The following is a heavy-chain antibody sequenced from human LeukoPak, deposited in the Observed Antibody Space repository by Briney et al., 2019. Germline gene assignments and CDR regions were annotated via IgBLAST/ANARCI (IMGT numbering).Heavy chain of an antibody. CDR3: ARLTPDYGDFGTFDY. Sequence: PSETLSLTCTVSGGSISSYYWSWIRQPPGKGLEWIGYIYYSGSTNYNPSLKSRVTISVDTSKNQFSLKLSSVTAADTAVYYCARLTPDYGDFGTFDYWGQGTLVTVSS. CDR2: IYYSGST. J-gene: IGHJ4*02. CDR1: GGSISSYY. D-gene: IGHD4-17*01. V-gene: IGHV4-59*01.